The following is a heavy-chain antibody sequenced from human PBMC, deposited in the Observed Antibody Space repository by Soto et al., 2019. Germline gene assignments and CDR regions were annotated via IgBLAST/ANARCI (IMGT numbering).Heavy chain of an antibody. CDR3: ARCIGYCSGGSCYSPLNWFDP. D-gene: IGHD2-15*01. CDR1: GGSISSSSYY. Sequence: SETLSLTCTVSGGSISSSSYYWGWIRQPPGKGLEWIGSIYYSGSTYYNPSLKIRVTISVDTSKNQFSLKLSSVTAADTAVYYCARCIGYCSGGSCYSPLNWFDPWGQGTLVTVSS. J-gene: IGHJ5*02. CDR2: IYYSGST. V-gene: IGHV4-39*01.